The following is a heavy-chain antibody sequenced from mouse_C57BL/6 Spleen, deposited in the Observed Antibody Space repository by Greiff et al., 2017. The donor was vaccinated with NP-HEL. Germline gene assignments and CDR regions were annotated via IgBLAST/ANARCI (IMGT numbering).Heavy chain of an antibody. Sequence: EVKLMESGGGLVQPGGSLKLSCAASGFTFSDYGMAWVRQAPRKGPEWVAFISNLAYSIYYADTVTGRFTISRENAKNTLYREMSSLRSEDTAMDYCARHRGSYWYFDVWGTGTTVTVSS. CDR1: GFTFSDYG. J-gene: IGHJ1*03. V-gene: IGHV5-15*01. CDR2: ISNLAYSI. CDR3: ARHRGSYWYFDV. D-gene: IGHD1-1*01.